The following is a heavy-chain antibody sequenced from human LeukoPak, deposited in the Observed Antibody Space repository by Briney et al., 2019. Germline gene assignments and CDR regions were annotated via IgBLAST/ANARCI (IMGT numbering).Heavy chain of an antibody. CDR3: ARAHPVRGQD. V-gene: IGHV3-74*01. D-gene: IGHD3-10*01. CDR1: GFTSSSHG. CDR2: INSDGSST. Sequence: GGSLRLSCAASGFTSSSHGMHWVRQAPGKGLVWVSRINSDGSSTNYADSVKGRFTISRDNARNTLYLHMNSLRAEDTAVYYCARAHPVRGQDWGQGTLVTVSS. J-gene: IGHJ4*02.